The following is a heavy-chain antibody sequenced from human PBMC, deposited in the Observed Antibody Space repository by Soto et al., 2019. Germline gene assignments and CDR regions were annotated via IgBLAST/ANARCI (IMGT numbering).Heavy chain of an antibody. D-gene: IGHD3-9*01. CDR3: AKDFNDN. CDR2: ISYDGSNK. CDR1: GFTFSRYG. J-gene: IGHJ4*02. Sequence: QVQLVESGGGVVQPGRSLRLSCAASGFTFSRYGMHWVRQAPGKGLEWVAVISYDGSNKYYADSVKGRFTISRDNSKNTLYLQMNSLRAEDTAVYYCAKDFNDNWGQGTLVTVSS. V-gene: IGHV3-30*18.